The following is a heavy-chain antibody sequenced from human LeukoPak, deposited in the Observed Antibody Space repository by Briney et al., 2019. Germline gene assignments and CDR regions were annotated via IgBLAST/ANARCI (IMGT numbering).Heavy chain of an antibody. CDR2: ISYDGSNK. Sequence: GRSLRLSCAASGFTFSSYAIHWVRQAPGKGLEWVAVISYDGSNKYYADSVKGRFTISRDNSKNTVYLQMNSLRAEDTAVYYCASSYYYDSSYFDYWGQGTLVTVSS. V-gene: IGHV3-30-3*01. CDR1: GFTFSSYA. J-gene: IGHJ4*02. D-gene: IGHD3-22*01. CDR3: ASSYYYDSSYFDY.